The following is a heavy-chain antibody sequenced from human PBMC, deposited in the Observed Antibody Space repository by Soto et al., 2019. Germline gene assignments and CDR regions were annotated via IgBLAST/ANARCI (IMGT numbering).Heavy chain of an antibody. Sequence: LRLSCAASGFTFSSYGMHWVRQAPGKGLEWVAVISYDGSNKYYADSVKGRFTISRDNSKNTLYLQMNSLRAEDTAVYYCAKDYAAWSYSHAFDIWGQETMVTASS. V-gene: IGHV3-30*18. CDR2: ISYDGSNK. CDR1: GFTFSSYG. D-gene: IGHD1-26*01. J-gene: IGHJ3*02. CDR3: AKDYAAWSYSHAFDI.